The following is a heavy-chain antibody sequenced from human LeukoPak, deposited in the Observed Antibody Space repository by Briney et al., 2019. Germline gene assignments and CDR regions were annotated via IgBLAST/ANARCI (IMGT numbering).Heavy chain of an antibody. D-gene: IGHD3-22*01. CDR3: ARSPYDSTGYYFY. Sequence: GGSLRLSCAPSGFTFSSYWMHWVPPAPRTGRVWVSRINSDASCKSYADSVKGRFTIYRDNAQNTLSLEMNSLRDEDTAVYYCARSPYDSTGYYFYWGQGTLVTVSS. V-gene: IGHV3-74*01. CDR1: GFTFSSYW. CDR2: INSDASCK. J-gene: IGHJ4*02.